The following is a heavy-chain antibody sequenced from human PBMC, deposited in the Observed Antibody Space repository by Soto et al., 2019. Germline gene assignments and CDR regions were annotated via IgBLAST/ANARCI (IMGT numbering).Heavy chain of an antibody. J-gene: IGHJ6*02. CDR2: ISGSGGST. CDR3: AKDHKLMTQYYYYYYGMDV. V-gene: IGHV3-23*01. CDR1: GFTFSSYA. D-gene: IGHD2-21*02. Sequence: EVQLLESGGGLVQPGGSLRLSCAASGFTFSSYAMSWVRQAPGKGLEWVSAISGSGGSTYYADSVKGRFTISRDNSKNTLYLQMNSLRAEDTAVYYCAKDHKLMTQYYYYYYGMDVWGQGTTVTVSS.